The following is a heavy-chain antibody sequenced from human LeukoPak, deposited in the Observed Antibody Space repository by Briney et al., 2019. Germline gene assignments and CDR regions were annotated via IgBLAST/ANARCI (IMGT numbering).Heavy chain of an antibody. CDR1: GYTFTSFG. V-gene: IGHV1-18*04. Sequence: GASVKVSCKPSGYTFTSFGISWVRQAPGQGLEWMGWIGAYNGDTNYAQKFQGRVTMTTDTSTSTAYIDLRSLRSDGTAVYYCTRDHCSGDNCPSFDYWGQGTLVTVSS. D-gene: IGHD2-15*01. CDR2: IGAYNGDT. CDR3: TRDHCSGDNCPSFDY. J-gene: IGHJ4*02.